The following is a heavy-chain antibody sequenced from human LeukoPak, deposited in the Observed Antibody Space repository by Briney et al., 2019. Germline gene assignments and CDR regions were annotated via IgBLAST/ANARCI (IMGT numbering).Heavy chain of an antibody. CDR3: ASPDCSSTSCYIWYYGMDV. D-gene: IGHD2-2*02. J-gene: IGHJ6*02. V-gene: IGHV4-34*01. CDR1: GGSFSGYY. CDR2: INHSGST. Sequence: SETLSLTCAVYGGSFSGYYWSWIRQPPGKGLEWIGEINHSGSTNYNPSLKSRVTISVDTSKNQFSLKLSSVTAADTAVYYCASPDCSSTSCYIWYYGMDVWGQGTTVTVSS.